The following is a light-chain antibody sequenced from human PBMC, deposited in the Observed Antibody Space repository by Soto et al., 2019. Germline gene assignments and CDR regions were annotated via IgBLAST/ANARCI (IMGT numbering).Light chain of an antibody. CDR1: QSVSSY. Sequence: EIVLTQSPATLSLSPGERATLSCRASQSVSSYLAWYQQKPGQAPRLLIYDASNRATGIPARFSGSGSGTDFTLTISSLAPEDFAVYYCQQRINWPPPFTFGPGTNVDIK. J-gene: IGKJ3*01. CDR3: QQRINWPPPFT. CDR2: DAS. V-gene: IGKV3-11*01.